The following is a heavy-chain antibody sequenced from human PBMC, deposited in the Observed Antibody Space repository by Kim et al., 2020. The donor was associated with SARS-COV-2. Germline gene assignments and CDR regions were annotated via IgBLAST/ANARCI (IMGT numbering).Heavy chain of an antibody. CDR1: GGSISSGGYY. V-gene: IGHV4-31*03. Sequence: SETLSLTCTVSGGSISSGGYYWSWIRQHPGKGLEWIGYIYYSGSTYYNPSLKSRVTISVDTSKNQFSLKLSSVTAADTAVYYCARASLGAFMIFGVLNWFDPWGQGTMVTVSS. CDR3: ARASLGAFMIFGVLNWFDP. CDR2: IYYSGST. J-gene: IGHJ5*02. D-gene: IGHD3-3*01.